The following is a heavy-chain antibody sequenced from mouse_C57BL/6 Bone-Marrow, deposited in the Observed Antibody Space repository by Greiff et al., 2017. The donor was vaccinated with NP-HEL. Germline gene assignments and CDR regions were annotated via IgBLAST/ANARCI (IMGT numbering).Heavy chain of an antibody. J-gene: IGHJ4*01. CDR3: AGATYYDYDGDMDY. Sequence: VQPQQSGPELVKPGASVKVFCKAFGFTFTDHYVNRVKESHGKSLEWIGDINPNNGGTSFNQKLQGKATLTVDKFSSPAYMELRSLTSEDSAVYYCAGATYYDYDGDMDYWGQGTSGNVSS. D-gene: IGHD2-4*01. CDR2: INPNNGGT. CDR1: GFTFTDHY. V-gene: IGHV1-26*01.